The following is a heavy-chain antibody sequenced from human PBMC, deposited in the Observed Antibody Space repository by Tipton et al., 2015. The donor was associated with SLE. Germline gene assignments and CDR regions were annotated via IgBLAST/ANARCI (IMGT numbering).Heavy chain of an antibody. J-gene: IGHJ4*02. CDR1: GLTFTSYS. V-gene: IGHV3-21*01. D-gene: IGHD3-3*01. CDR3: ARGSLSGVIITPIGY. Sequence: SLRLSCVASGLTFTSYSMHWVRQAPGKGLEWVSSISATSGSTYYADSVKGRFTISRDNAKNSLYLQMTSLSDGDTAIYYCARGSLSGVIITPIGYWGQGALVSVSS. CDR2: ISATSGST.